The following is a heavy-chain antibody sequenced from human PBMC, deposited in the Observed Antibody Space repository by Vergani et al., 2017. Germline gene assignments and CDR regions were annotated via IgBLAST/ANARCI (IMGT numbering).Heavy chain of an antibody. D-gene: IGHD2-2*01. CDR1: GFTFSSYA. Sequence: QVQLVESGGGVVQPGRSLRLSCAASGFTFSSYAMHWVRQAPGKGLEWVAVISYDGSNKYYADSVKGRFTISRDNSKNTLYLQINSLRAEDTAVYYCASASGYCSSTSCYHGFDPWGQGTLVSVSS. J-gene: IGHJ5*02. CDR2: ISYDGSNK. CDR3: ASASGYCSSTSCYHGFDP. V-gene: IGHV3-30-3*01.